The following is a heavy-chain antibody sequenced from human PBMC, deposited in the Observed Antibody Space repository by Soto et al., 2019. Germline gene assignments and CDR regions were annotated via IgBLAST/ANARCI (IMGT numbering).Heavy chain of an antibody. D-gene: IGHD2-15*01. V-gene: IGHV1-46*01. Sequence: VCCKASVDTLAIYYMYWVRQDPEQGLEWMGIINPSGGSTSYAQKFQGRVTMTRDASTSTVYMELSSLRSEDTAVYYCARVGLPIYCSGGSCYSYYYYGMDVWGQGTTVTVSS. CDR2: INPSGGST. J-gene: IGHJ6*02. CDR1: VDTLAIYY. CDR3: ARVGLPIYCSGGSCYSYYYYGMDV.